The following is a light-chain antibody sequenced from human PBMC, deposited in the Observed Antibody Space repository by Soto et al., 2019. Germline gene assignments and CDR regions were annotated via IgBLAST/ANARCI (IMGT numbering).Light chain of an antibody. CDR3: QQYGSSLTWT. CDR2: GAS. Sequence: DIVMTQTPLSLPVAPGEPATLSCRASQSVSNYLAWYQQKPGQAPRLLIYGASSRATGIPDRFSGSGSGTDFTLTISRLEPEDFAVYYCQQYGSSLTWTFGQGTKVDIK. J-gene: IGKJ1*01. V-gene: IGKV3-20*01. CDR1: QSVSNY.